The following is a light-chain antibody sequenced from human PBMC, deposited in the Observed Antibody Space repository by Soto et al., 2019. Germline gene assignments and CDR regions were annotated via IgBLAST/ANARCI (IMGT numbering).Light chain of an antibody. J-gene: IGLJ1*01. CDR2: EVS. CDR1: SSDVGGYNY. CDR3: SSYAGSSNV. Sequence: QSALTQPPSASGSPGQSVTISCTGTSSDVGGYNYVSWYQQHPGKAPKLMIYEVSKRPSGVPDRFSASKSGNTASLTVSGLQPEDEADYNCSSYAGSSNVFGTGTKVTVL. V-gene: IGLV2-8*01.